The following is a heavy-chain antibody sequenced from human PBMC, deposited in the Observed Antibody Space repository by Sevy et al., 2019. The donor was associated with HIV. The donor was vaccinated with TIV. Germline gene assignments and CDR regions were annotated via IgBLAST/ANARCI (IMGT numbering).Heavy chain of an antibody. CDR2: ISPHNGDT. CDR3: ARAFCSGGSCYSLAY. Sequence: ASVKVSCKISGYTFTSYRITWVRQAPGQGLECMGWISPHNGDTNYAQKLQGRVSMITDTSTSTAYMELRNLRSDDTAVYYCARAFCSGGSCYSLAYWGQGTLVTVSS. CDR1: GYTFTSYR. J-gene: IGHJ4*01. D-gene: IGHD2-15*01. V-gene: IGHV1-18*01.